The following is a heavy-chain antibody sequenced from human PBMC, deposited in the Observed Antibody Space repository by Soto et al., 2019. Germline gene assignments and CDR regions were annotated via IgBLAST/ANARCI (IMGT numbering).Heavy chain of an antibody. J-gene: IGHJ6*02. CDR1: GFTFSSYT. Sequence: GGSLRLSCAASGFTFSSYTMNWVRQAPGKGLEWVSYISSSSSTISYADSVKGRFTISRDNAKNSLYLQMNSLRDEDTAVYYCARDGYNWNYANYYYYGMDVWGQGTTVTVSS. D-gene: IGHD1-7*01. CDR2: ISSSSSTI. V-gene: IGHV3-48*02. CDR3: ARDGYNWNYANYYYYGMDV.